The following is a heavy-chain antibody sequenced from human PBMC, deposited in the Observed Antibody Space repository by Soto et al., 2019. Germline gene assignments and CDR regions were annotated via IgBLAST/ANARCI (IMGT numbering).Heavy chain of an antibody. V-gene: IGHV3-23*01. CDR2: IVGSGGSI. J-gene: IGHJ4*02. Sequence: GGSLRLSCAASGFTFSSYAMSWVRQAPGKGLEWVSAIVGSGGSIYYADSVKGRFTISRDNSKNTLYLQMNSLRVEDTAVYYCAKTGLLGGVPPRFYIVCWCQGTLLTASS. CDR1: GFTFSSYA. CDR3: AKTGLLGGVPPRFYIVC. D-gene: IGHD3-16*01.